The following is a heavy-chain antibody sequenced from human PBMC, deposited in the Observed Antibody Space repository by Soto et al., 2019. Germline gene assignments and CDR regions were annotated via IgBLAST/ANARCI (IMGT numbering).Heavy chain of an antibody. CDR2: MNPNTGDA. D-gene: IGHD3-3*01. J-gene: IGHJ5*02. CDR3: LRGRDYAFWGGLTWFDP. CDR1: GYTFTSYN. Sequence: ASVKVSCKASGYTFTSYNINWVRQATGQGLEWMGWMNPNTGDAGYAERFQGRVTMTRNTAINTAFMELSSLTSEDTATYYCLRGRDYAFWGGLTWFDPWGQGTLVTVSS. V-gene: IGHV1-8*01.